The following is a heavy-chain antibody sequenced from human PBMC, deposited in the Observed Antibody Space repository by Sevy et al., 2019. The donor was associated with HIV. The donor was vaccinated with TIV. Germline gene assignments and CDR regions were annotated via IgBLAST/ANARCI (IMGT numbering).Heavy chain of an antibody. J-gene: IGHJ4*02. D-gene: IGHD1-26*01. Sequence: QSQTLSLTCTVSGGSSTSLYWNWIRQPPGKGLEWIANIYYNGHINYNPSLKSRVTLSLDTSKNQFSLRLSSVTAADTAMYYCAGENAWGRGYSWGQGTLVTVSS. CDR3: AGENAWGRGYS. CDR2: IYYNGHI. CDR1: GGSSTSLY. V-gene: IGHV4-59*08.